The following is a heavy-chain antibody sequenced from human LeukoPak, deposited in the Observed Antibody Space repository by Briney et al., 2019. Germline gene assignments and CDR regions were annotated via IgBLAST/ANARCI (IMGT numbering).Heavy chain of an antibody. CDR2: ISPTGSTT. CDR1: GFSFSGHW. CDR3: ARGPNSNWSGLDF. D-gene: IGHD6-6*01. V-gene: IGHV3-74*01. Sequence: GGSLRLSCVASGFSFSGHWMHWARQLPGKGLVWVSRISPTGSTTSYADSVKGRFTVSRDNAKNTLYLQVNNLRAEDTAVYYCARGPNSNWSGLDFWGQGTLLTVSS. J-gene: IGHJ4*02.